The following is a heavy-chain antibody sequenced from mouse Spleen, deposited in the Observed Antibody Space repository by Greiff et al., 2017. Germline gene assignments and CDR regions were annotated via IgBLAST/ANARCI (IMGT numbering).Heavy chain of an antibody. CDR1: GYSITSGYY. V-gene: IGHV3-6*01. CDR2: ISYDGSN. D-gene: IGHD2-10*01. CDR3: ARDAPTREAFAY. Sequence: VQLQQSGPGLVKPSQSLSLTCSVTGYSITSGYYWNWIRQFPGNKLEWMGYISYDGSNNYNPSLKNRISITRDTSKNQFFLKLNSVTTEDTATYYCARDAPTREAFAYWGQGTLVTVSA. J-gene: IGHJ3*01.